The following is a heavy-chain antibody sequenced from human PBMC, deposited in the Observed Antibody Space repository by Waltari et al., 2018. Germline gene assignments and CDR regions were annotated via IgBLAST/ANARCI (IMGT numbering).Heavy chain of an antibody. D-gene: IGHD2-21*02. V-gene: IGHV4-59*01. Sequence: QLQLQESGPSLLKPSETLSLICTVSGGSISGFYWSWVRQPPGKGLDWIGYIYYTGRTKFNPSLKSRVTMSVDTSKHQFSLKLSAVTAADTAFYYCARGGGGDWEWFDPWGQGTLVTVSS. J-gene: IGHJ5*02. CDR2: IYYTGRT. CDR3: ARGGGGDWEWFDP. CDR1: GGSISGFY.